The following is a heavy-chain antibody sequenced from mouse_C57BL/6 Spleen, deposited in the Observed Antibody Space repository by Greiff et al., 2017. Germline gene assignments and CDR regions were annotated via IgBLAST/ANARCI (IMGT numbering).Heavy chain of an antibody. CDR1: GYTFTSYW. J-gene: IGHJ1*03. CDR2: IDPSDSYT. V-gene: IGHV1-59*01. CDR3: ARYVFWYFDV. Sequence: QVQLQQPGAELVRPGTSVKLSCKASGYTFTSYWMHWVKQRPGQGLEWIGVIDPSDSYTNYNQKFKGKATLTVDTTSSTAYMQLSSLTSEDSAVYCCARYVFWYFDVWGTGTTVTVSS.